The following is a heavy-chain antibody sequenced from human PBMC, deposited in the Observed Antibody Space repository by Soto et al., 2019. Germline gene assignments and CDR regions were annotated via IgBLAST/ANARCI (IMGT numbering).Heavy chain of an antibody. CDR1: VGSVSSGSYY. D-gene: IGHD6-6*01. CDR3: ASTSSSSPFDY. Sequence: SEPLSLTCNVSVGSVSSGSYYWSWIRQPPGKGLEWIGYIYYSGSTNYNPSLKSRVTISVDTSKNQFSLKLSSVTAADTAVYYCASTSSSSPFDYWGQGTLVTV. J-gene: IGHJ4*02. CDR2: IYYSGST. V-gene: IGHV4-61*01.